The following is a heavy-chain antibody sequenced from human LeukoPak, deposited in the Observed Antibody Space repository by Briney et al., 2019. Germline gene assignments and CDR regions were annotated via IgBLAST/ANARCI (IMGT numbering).Heavy chain of an antibody. V-gene: IGHV1-2*02. CDR1: GYTFTGHY. J-gene: IGHJ6*02. D-gene: IGHD4-17*01. Sequence: ASVKVSCKASGYTFTGHYMHWVRRAPGQGLEWMVWINPKSGGTKYPQKFQGRVTLTRDTSISTAYMDLSRLRSDDTAVYYCARDRRYGDYPPSYRMDVWGQGTTVTVSS. CDR2: INPKSGGT. CDR3: ARDRRYGDYPPSYRMDV.